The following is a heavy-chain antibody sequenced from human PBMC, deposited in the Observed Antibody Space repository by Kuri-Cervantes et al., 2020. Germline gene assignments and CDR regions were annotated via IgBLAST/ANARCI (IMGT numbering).Heavy chain of an antibody. CDR3: ARVGALDTFDI. CDR1: GYTFTSYC. V-gene: IGHV1-46*01. Sequence: ASVKVSCKTSGYTFTSYCMHWVRQAPGQGLEWMGIINPSGGSTSYAQKFQGRATMTRDTSTSTVYMELSSLRSEDTAVYYCARVGALDTFDIWGQGTMVTVSS. J-gene: IGHJ3*02. D-gene: IGHD3-10*01. CDR2: INPSGGST.